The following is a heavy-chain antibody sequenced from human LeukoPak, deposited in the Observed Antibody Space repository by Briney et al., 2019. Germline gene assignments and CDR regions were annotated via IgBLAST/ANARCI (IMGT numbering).Heavy chain of an antibody. J-gene: IGHJ5*02. Sequence: GSLRLSCAASGFTFSSYEMNWVRQPPGKGLEWIGNIYYTGNTYYNPSLKSRVTISVDTSKNQFSLKLSSVTAADTAVYYCARHLSEYYYGSGRGRFDPWGQGTLVTVSS. V-gene: IGHV4-59*04. CDR3: ARHLSEYYYGSGRGRFDP. CDR2: IYYTGNT. CDR1: GFTFSSYE. D-gene: IGHD3-10*01.